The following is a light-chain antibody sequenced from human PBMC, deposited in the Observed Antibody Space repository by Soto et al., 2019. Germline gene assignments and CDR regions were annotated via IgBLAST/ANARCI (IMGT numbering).Light chain of an antibody. CDR1: QSVDND. CDR2: DAS. CDR3: QQYNNLPLT. Sequence: EIVMTQSPATLSVSPGDRATLSCRASQSVDNDLAWYQQKPGQPPRLLIYDASTRATGIPARFSGSQSGTECTLTISSLLSEDFAVYFCQQYNNLPLTFGGGTKVET. J-gene: IGKJ4*02. V-gene: IGKV3D-15*01.